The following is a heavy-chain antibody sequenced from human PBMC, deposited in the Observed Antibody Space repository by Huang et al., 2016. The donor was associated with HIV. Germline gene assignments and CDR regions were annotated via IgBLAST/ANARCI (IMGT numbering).Heavy chain of an antibody. D-gene: IGHD3-22*01. J-gene: IGHJ4*02. Sequence: EVQLVESGGGLVQPGGSLRLSCAASGFTFSSYWMHWVRQAPGKGLVWVARINSDGSSSGDADAVKGRFTISRDNAKNTLYLQMNSLRAEDTAVYYCVRDPRIQSWLNYFDYWGQGTLVSVSS. CDR1: GFTFSSYW. CDR2: INSDGSSS. CDR3: VRDPRIQSWLNYFDY. V-gene: IGHV3-74*01.